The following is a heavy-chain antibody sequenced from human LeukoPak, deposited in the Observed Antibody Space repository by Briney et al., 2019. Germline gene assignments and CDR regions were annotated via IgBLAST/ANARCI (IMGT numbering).Heavy chain of an antibody. V-gene: IGHV4-59*01. CDR3: ARGSSGYSYG. J-gene: IGHJ4*02. D-gene: IGHD5-18*01. Sequence: SETLSFTCTVSGGSISSYYWSWIRQPPGKGLEWIGYIYYTGTTNYNPSLKSRVTISVDTSKNQFSLKLSSVTAADTAVYYCARGSSGYSYGWGQGTLVTVSS. CDR2: IYYTGTT. CDR1: GGSISSYY.